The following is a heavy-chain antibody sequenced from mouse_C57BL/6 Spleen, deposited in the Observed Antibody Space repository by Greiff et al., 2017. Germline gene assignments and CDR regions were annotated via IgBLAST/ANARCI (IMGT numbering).Heavy chain of an antibody. D-gene: IGHD1-1*01. CDR2: IYPGDGDT. V-gene: IGHV1-82*01. CDR1: GYAFSSSW. Sequence: VQLQESGPELVKPGASVKISCKASGYAFSSSWMNWVKQRPGTGLEWIGRIYPGDGDTNYNGKFKGKATLTADKSSSTAYMQLSSLTSEDSAVYFCANYYYGSSPDWFAYWGQGTLVTVSA. J-gene: IGHJ3*01. CDR3: ANYYYGSSPDWFAY.